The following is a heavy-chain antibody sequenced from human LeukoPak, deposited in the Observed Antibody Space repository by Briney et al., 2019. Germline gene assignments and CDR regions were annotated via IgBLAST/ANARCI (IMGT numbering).Heavy chain of an antibody. CDR1: GFTFSSYA. D-gene: IGHD2-2*01. J-gene: IGHJ5*02. CDR3: AKAGGVVVPAATPTENWFDP. V-gene: IGHV3-23*01. CDR2: ISSSGGST. Sequence: GGSLRLSCAAPGFTFSSYAMSWVRQAPGKGLEWVSGISSSGGSTYYADSVKGRFTISRDNSKNTLSLQTNSLRPEDTAVYYCAKAGGVVVPAATPTENWFDPWGQGTLVTVSS.